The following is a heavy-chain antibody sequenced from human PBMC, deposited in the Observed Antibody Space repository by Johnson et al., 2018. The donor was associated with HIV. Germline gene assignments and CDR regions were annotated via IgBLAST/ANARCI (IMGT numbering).Heavy chain of an antibody. D-gene: IGHD3-22*01. V-gene: IGHV3-33*06. CDR2: MWYDGSNK. CDR3: AKTLSPYYYDSSGYYQPFDAFDI. Sequence: QVQLVESGGGVVQPGRSLRLSCAASGFTFSPYGMHWVRQAPGKGLEWVAVMWYDGSNKYYADSVKGRFTISRDNSKNTLYLQMNSLRAEDSAVYYCAKTLSPYYYDSSGYYQPFDAFDIWGQGTMVTVSS. CDR1: GFTFSPYG. J-gene: IGHJ3*02.